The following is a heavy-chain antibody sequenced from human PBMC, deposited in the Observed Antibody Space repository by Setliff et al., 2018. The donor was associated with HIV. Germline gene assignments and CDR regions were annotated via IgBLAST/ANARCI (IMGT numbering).Heavy chain of an antibody. D-gene: IGHD6-13*01. CDR2: ISLSGST. CDR3: ARGLTAPAAAGS. Sequence: LSLTCTVSGYSLSSASYWGWIRQSPEMGLEWIGSISLSGSTYYNPSLQSRVTISIDMSKNHFSLNLKSVTAADTAIYYCARGLTAPAAAGSWGQGMLVTVSS. J-gene: IGHJ5*02. CDR1: GYSLSSASY. V-gene: IGHV4-38-2*02.